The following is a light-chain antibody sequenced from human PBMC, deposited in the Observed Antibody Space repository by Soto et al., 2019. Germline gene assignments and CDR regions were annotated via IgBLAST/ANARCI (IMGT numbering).Light chain of an antibody. CDR1: QSISRF. J-gene: IGKJ1*01. Sequence: DIQMTQSPSSVSASVGDRVTITCRASQSISRFLAWYQQKPGRAPSLLIYGASTVQTGVPARFSGSGSGTDFTLTISSLQPEDRATDYCQQAATFPWTFGQGTKVEIK. CDR3: QQAATFPWT. CDR2: GAS. V-gene: IGKV1-12*01.